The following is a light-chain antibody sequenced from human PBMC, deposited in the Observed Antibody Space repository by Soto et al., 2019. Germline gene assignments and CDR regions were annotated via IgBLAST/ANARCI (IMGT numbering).Light chain of an antibody. J-gene: IGLJ3*02. CDR2: KTD. CDR3: AAWDDSLSGWV. Sequence: SVLTQPPSASGTPGQRVTISCSGSSSNIGSNYVSWYQQLPGTAPKVLIYKTDQRPSGVPDRVSGSKSGTSASLAISGLRSEDEADYYCAAWDDSLSGWVFGGGTKVTVL. V-gene: IGLV1-47*01. CDR1: SSNIGSNY.